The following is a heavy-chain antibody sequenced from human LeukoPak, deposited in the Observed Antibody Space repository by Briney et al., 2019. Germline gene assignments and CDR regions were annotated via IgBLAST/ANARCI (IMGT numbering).Heavy chain of an antibody. Sequence: SETLSLTCTVSGYSISSGYYWGWIRQPPGKGLEWIGSIYHSGSTYYNPSLKSRVTISVDTSENQFSLKLSSVTAADTAVYYCARDSRGYYYDSSGFDYWGQGTLVTVSS. D-gene: IGHD3-22*01. CDR2: IYHSGST. CDR1: GYSISSGYY. CDR3: ARDSRGYYYDSSGFDY. V-gene: IGHV4-38-2*02. J-gene: IGHJ4*02.